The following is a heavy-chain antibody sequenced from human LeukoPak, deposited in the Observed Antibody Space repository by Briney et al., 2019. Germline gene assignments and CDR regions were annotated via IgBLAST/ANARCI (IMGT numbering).Heavy chain of an antibody. Sequence: ASVKVSCKASGYTLTSYGISWVRQAPGQGLEWMGWISAYNGNTNYAQKLQGRVTMTTDTSTSTAYMELRSLRSDDTAVYYCARDDPDSSGWYEVDYWGQGTLVTVSS. D-gene: IGHD6-19*01. CDR1: GYTLTSYG. CDR2: ISAYNGNT. J-gene: IGHJ4*02. CDR3: ARDDPDSSGWYEVDY. V-gene: IGHV1-18*04.